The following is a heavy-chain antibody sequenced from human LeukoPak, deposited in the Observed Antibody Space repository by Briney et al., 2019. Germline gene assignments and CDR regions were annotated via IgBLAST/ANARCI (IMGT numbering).Heavy chain of an antibody. Sequence: ASVKVSCKASGYTFTSYGISWVRQAPGQGLEWMGWINPNSGGTNYAQKFQGRVTMTRDTSISTAYMELSRLRSDDTAVYYCARVASPEYQLLSFDYWGQGTLVTVSS. CDR1: GYTFTSYG. V-gene: IGHV1-2*02. J-gene: IGHJ4*02. CDR2: INPNSGGT. CDR3: ARVASPEYQLLSFDY. D-gene: IGHD2-2*01.